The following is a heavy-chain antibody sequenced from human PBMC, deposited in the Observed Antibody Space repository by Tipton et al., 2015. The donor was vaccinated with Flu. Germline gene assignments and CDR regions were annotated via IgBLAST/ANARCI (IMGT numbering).Heavy chain of an antibody. D-gene: IGHD3-22*01. V-gene: IGHV4-38-2*02. CDR3: AGNNYYDSSGYYYSLDY. CDR2: IYHSGRT. J-gene: IGHJ4*02. Sequence: TLSLTCTVSGYSISSGYYWGWFRQSPGKGLEWIGNIYHSGRTYYNPSLKSRVTISVDTSKNQFSLKLSSVTAADTALYYCAGNNYYDSSGYYYSLDYWGQGTLVTVSS. CDR1: GYSISSGYY.